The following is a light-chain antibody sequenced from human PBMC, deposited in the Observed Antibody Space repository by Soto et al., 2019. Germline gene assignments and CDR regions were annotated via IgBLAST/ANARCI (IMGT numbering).Light chain of an antibody. Sequence: DIQMTQSPSTLSASVGDRVTITCRASQSISGWLAWYQQKPGKAPKLLIYDVSTLVSGVPPRFTGSGSGTGFTLTITSLQPEDSATYYCQQSYNTPQTFGQGTKVDI. CDR2: DVS. J-gene: IGKJ1*01. V-gene: IGKV1-39*01. CDR3: QQSYNTPQT. CDR1: QSISGW.